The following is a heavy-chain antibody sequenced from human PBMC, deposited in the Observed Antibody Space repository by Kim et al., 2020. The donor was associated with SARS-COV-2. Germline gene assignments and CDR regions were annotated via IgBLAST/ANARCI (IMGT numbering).Heavy chain of an antibody. Sequence: GGSLRLSCAASGFTFSHYAMFWVRQAPGKGLQWVAIISHDGGDIYYAGSVKGRFTISRDQSNNTLSLQMNRLRPEDTAVYYCAKDRYYSGSGRSVDVWGAGTTVAVSS. D-gene: IGHD3-10*01. J-gene: IGHJ6*04. CDR3: AKDRYYSGSGRSVDV. CDR1: GFTFSHYA. V-gene: IGHV3-30*18. CDR2: ISHDGGDI.